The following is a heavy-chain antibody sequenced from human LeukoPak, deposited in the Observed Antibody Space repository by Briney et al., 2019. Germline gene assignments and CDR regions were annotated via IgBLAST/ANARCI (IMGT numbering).Heavy chain of an antibody. CDR2: IYYSGST. V-gene: IGHV4-39*01. J-gene: IGHJ4*02. D-gene: IGHD3-16*01. Sequence: SETLSLTCTVSGGSISSSSYYWGWIRQPPGKGLEWIGSIYYSGSTYYNPSLKSRVTISVDTSKNQFSLKLSSVTAADTAVYYCARSPAYLMNLDYWGQGTLVTVSS. CDR3: ARSPAYLMNLDY. CDR1: GGSISSSSYY.